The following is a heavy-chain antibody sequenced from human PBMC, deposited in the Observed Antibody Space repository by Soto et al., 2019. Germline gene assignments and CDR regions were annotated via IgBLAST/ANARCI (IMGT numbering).Heavy chain of an antibody. CDR1: VFPFGANA. J-gene: IGHJ4*02. Sequence: GGSLRLSCVVSVFPFGANAMSWVRQAPGKGLEWASGLSNTGRRTSYADSVKGRFNISRDNSENTVYLQMNSLRVEDTAVYYCATEMGATQGHFDNWGQGTLVTVSS. CDR3: ATEMGATQGHFDN. V-gene: IGHV3-23*01. CDR2: LSNTGRRT. D-gene: IGHD1-26*01.